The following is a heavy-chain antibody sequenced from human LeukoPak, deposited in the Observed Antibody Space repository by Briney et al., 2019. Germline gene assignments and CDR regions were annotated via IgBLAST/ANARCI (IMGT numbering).Heavy chain of an antibody. V-gene: IGHV1-46*01. Sequence: GASVKVSCKASGYTFTSYYMHWVRQAPGQGLEWMGIINPSGGSTSYAQKFQGRVTMTRDMSTSTVYMEPSSLRSEGTAVYYCARDRGIAAAGTSHRGDWFDPWGQGTLVTVSS. D-gene: IGHD6-13*01. CDR3: ARDRGIAAAGTSHRGDWFDP. J-gene: IGHJ5*02. CDR2: INPSGGST. CDR1: GYTFTSYY.